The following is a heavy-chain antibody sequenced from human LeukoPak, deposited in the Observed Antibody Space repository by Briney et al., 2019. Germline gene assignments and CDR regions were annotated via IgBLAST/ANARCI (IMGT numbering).Heavy chain of an antibody. CDR2: IIPILGIA. V-gene: IGHV1-69*04. D-gene: IGHD3-22*01. CDR3: ARDLYDSSGYYPH. CDR1: GGTFSSYA. Sequence: SVKVSCKASGGTFSSYAISWVRQAPGQGLEWMGRIIPILGIANYAQKFQGRVTITADKSTSTACMELSSLRSEDTAVYYCARDLYDSSGYYPHWGQGTLVTVSS. J-gene: IGHJ1*01.